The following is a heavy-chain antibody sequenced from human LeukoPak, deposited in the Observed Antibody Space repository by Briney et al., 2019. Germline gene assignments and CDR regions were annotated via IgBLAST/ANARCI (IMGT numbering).Heavy chain of an antibody. CDR3: AKDSGTWIQLSVDY. CDR2: IRYDGSNK. D-gene: IGHD5-18*01. Sequence: GGSLRLSCAASGFTFSSYGMHWVRQAPGKGLEWVAFIRYDGSNKYYADSVKGRFTISRDNSKNTLYLQMNSLRAEDTAVYYCAKDSGTWIQLSVDYWGQGTLVTVSS. CDR1: GFTFSSYG. V-gene: IGHV3-30*02. J-gene: IGHJ4*02.